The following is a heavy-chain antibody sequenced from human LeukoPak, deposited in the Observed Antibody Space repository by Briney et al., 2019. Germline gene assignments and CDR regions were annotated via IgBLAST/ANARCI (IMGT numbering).Heavy chain of an antibody. CDR3: ATDFYDST. Sequence: ETLSLTCTVSGGSISNYYWSWIRQPPGKGLEWVGRIRSNSDGGTIDYAATVKGRFTLSRDDSKTTLYLQMNSLQTEDTAVYYCATDFYDSTWGQGTLVTVSS. CDR1: GGSISNYY. D-gene: IGHD3-22*01. CDR2: IRSNSDGGTI. J-gene: IGHJ5*02. V-gene: IGHV3-15*07.